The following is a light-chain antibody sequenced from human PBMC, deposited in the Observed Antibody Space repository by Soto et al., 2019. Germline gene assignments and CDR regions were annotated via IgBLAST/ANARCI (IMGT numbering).Light chain of an antibody. CDR1: QSVATRY. J-gene: IGKJ4*01. CDR3: QQYGSSPLGT. V-gene: IGKV3-20*01. Sequence: EIVLTQSPGTLSLSPGETATLSCRASQSVATRYLAWYQQKPGQAPRLLIYGASNRASGIPDRFSGSGSGTDFTLTISRLEPEDFAVYYCQQYGSSPLGTFGGGTKVEIK. CDR2: GAS.